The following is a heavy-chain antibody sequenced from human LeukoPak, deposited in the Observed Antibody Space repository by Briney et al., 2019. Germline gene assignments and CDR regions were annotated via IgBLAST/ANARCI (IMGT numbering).Heavy chain of an antibody. CDR2: IYYSGST. J-gene: IGHJ4*02. D-gene: IGHD1-1*01. V-gene: IGHV4-59*01. CDR1: GGSISSYY. Sequence: SETLSLTCTVSGGSISSYYWSWIRQPPGQGLEWIGYIYYSGSTNYNPSLKSRVTISLDTSKNQFSLKLSSVTAADTAVYYCARVNINNWHSCDYWGQGTLVTVSS. CDR3: ARVNINNWHSCDY.